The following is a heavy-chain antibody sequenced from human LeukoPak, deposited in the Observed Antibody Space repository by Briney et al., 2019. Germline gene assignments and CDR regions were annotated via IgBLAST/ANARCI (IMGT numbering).Heavy chain of an antibody. Sequence: GGSLRLSCAASGFTFSSYGMHWVRQAPGKGLEWVAVISYDGSNKYYADSVKGRFTNSRDNSKNTLYLQMNSLRAEDTAVYYCARDPGGNWGYWGQGTLVTVSS. V-gene: IGHV3-30*03. CDR2: ISYDGSNK. J-gene: IGHJ4*02. CDR3: ARDPGGNWGY. D-gene: IGHD7-27*01. CDR1: GFTFSSYG.